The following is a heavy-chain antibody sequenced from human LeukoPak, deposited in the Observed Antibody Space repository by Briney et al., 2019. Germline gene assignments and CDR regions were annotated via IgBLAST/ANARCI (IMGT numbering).Heavy chain of an antibody. CDR3: ARDRSSNIYASVGYYYYGMDV. CDR1: GYSFTSYG. Sequence: ASVKVSCKASGYSFTSYGISWVRQAPGQGLEWMGWISAYNGNTNYAQKLQGRVTMTTDTSTSTAYMELRSLRSDDTAVYYCARDRSSNIYASVGYYYYGMDVWGHGTTVTVSS. V-gene: IGHV1-18*01. CDR2: ISAYNGNT. D-gene: IGHD2-2*01. J-gene: IGHJ6*02.